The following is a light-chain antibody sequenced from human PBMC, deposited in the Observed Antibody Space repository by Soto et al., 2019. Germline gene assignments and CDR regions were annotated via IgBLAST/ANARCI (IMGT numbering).Light chain of an antibody. J-gene: IGKJ1*01. Sequence: EIVLTQSPATLSVSPGERATLSCRASQSLSSISLAWYQQKPGQAPRLLIYGASSRATGIPDRFSGSGSGTDFTLTISRLEPEDFAVYYCQQYDGSPQTFGQGTKVEIK. CDR1: QSLSSIS. V-gene: IGKV3-20*01. CDR3: QQYDGSPQT. CDR2: GAS.